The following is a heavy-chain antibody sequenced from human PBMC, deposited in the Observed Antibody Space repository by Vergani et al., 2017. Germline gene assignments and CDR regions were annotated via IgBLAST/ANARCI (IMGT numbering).Heavy chain of an antibody. CDR3: ARDGASSSWSAFDY. D-gene: IGHD6-13*01. CDR1: GGSISSGGYY. Sequence: QVQLQESGPGLVKPSQTLSLTCTVSGGSISSGGYYWSWIRQHPGKGLEWLGYIYYSGSTYYNPSLKSRVTISVDTSKNQFSLKLSSVTAADTAVYYCARDGASSSWSAFDYWGQGTLVTVSS. J-gene: IGHJ4*02. V-gene: IGHV4-31*03. CDR2: IYYSGST.